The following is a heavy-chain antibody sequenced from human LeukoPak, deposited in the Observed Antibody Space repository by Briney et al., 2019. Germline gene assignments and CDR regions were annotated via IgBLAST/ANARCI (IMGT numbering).Heavy chain of an antibody. CDR2: IYYSGST. V-gene: IGHV4-39*01. CDR3: ARQPIVGATTVDY. CDR1: GDSISSSSYY. D-gene: IGHD1-26*01. Sequence: SEALSLTCTVSGDSISSSSYYWGWIRQPPGKGLEWIGNIYYSGSTYYNPSFKSRVTISVDTSKNQFSLELSSVTAADTAVYYCARQPIVGATTVDYWGQGTLVTVSS. J-gene: IGHJ4*02.